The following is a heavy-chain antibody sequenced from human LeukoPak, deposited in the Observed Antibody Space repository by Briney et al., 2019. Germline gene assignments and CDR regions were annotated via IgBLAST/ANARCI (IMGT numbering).Heavy chain of an antibody. CDR1: GFTFSSYW. CDR3: ARADYYDSSPNLDY. V-gene: IGHV3-7*01. CDR2: IKQDGSEK. Sequence: GGSLRLSCAASGFTFSSYWMSWVRQAPGKGLEWVANIKQDGSEKYYVDSVKGRFTISRDSAKNSLYLQMNSLRAEDTAVYYCARADYYDSSPNLDYWGQGTLVTVSS. J-gene: IGHJ4*02. D-gene: IGHD3-22*01.